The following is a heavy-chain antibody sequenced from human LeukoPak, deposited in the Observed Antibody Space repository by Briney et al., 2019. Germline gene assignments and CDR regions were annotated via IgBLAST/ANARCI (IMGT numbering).Heavy chain of an antibody. Sequence: GGSLRLSCAASGFTFSSYGMHWVRQAPGKGLEWVSVIYSGGSTYYADSVKGRFTISRDNSKNTLYLQMNSLRAEDTAVYYCARVQVQLERRGAFDIWGQGTMVTVSS. J-gene: IGHJ3*02. D-gene: IGHD1-1*01. CDR3: ARVQVQLERRGAFDI. CDR1: GFTFSSYG. V-gene: IGHV3-66*01. CDR2: IYSGGST.